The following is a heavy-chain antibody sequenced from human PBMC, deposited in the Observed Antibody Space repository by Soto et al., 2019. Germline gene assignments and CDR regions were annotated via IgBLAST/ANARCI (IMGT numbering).Heavy chain of an antibody. CDR2: IVVGSGNT. J-gene: IGHJ6*03. CDR3: AAERSEVAATGYYYYYMDV. CDR1: GFTFTSSA. Sequence: ASVKVSCKASGFTFTSSAMQWVRQARGQRLEWIGWIVVGSGNTNYAQKFQERVTITRDMSTSTAYMELSSLRSEDTAVYYCAAERSEVAATGYYYYYMDVWGKGTTVTVSS. D-gene: IGHD2-15*01. V-gene: IGHV1-58*02.